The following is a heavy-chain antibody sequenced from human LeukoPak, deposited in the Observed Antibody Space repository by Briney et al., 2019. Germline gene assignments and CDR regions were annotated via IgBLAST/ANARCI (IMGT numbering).Heavy chain of an antibody. D-gene: IGHD2-2*01. CDR1: GYTFTKYW. CDR3: ARQPGMTAKSWYFDL. Sequence: PGESLKISCEGSGYTFTKYWIGWVRQMPGNGLEWMGIIHPGDSHTWYSPSFQGQVTISADKSISMAYLQWSSLKTSDTAMYFCARQPGMTAKSWYFDLWGRGTLVTVSP. J-gene: IGHJ2*01. CDR2: IHPGDSHT. V-gene: IGHV5-51*01.